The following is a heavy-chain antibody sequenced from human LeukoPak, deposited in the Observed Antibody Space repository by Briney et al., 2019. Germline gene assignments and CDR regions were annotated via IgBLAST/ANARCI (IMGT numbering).Heavy chain of an antibody. CDR2: ISSSSSYI. D-gene: IGHD2-15*01. V-gene: IGHV3-21*01. Sequence: GGSLRLSCAASGFTLNSYSMNWVRQAPGKGLEWVSSISSSSSYIYYADSVKGRFTISRDNAKNSLYLQMNSLRAEDTAVYYCARLGVVVVAIDYWGQGTLATVSS. J-gene: IGHJ4*02. CDR3: ARLGVVVVAIDY. CDR1: GFTLNSYS.